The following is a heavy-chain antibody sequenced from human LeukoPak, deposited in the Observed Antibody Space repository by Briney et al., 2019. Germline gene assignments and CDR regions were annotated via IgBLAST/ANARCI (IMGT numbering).Heavy chain of an antibody. CDR2: IGSSSSYI. V-gene: IGHV3-21*01. Sequence: GGSLRLSCAASGFTFSFYSMNWVRQAPGKGLQWVSSIGSSSSYINYADSMKGRFTISRDNAKNSLYLQMSSLRAEDTAVYYCARDLTTDTYYYYMDVWGKGTTVTASS. D-gene: IGHD4-17*01. CDR3: ARDLTTDTYYYYMDV. J-gene: IGHJ6*03. CDR1: GFTFSFYS.